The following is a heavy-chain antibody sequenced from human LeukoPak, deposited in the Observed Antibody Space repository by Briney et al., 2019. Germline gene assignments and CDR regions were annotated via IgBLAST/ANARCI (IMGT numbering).Heavy chain of an antibody. CDR3: ARDRNIVVVKTLYYFDY. J-gene: IGHJ4*02. V-gene: IGHV1-46*01. D-gene: IGHD2-21*01. CDR1: GYTFTSYY. CDR2: INPSGGST. Sequence: ASVKVSCKASGYTFTSYYTHWVRQAPGQGLEWMGIINPSGGSTSYAQKFQGRVTMTRDTSTSTVYMELSSLRSEDTAVYYCARDRNIVVVKTLYYFDYWGQGTLVTVSS.